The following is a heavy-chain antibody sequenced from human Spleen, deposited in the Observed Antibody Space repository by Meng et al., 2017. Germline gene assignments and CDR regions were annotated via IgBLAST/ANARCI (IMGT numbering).Heavy chain of an antibody. CDR2: INVYNGKT. V-gene: IGHV1-18*01. Sequence: GPLVQSGGGGKEPGASVNVSSYASVYTLSSDGFSWVRQAPGQGLEWLGWINVYNGKTDYALKFQDRVTMTTDTFTNTAYMELRSLRSDDTAVYYCATRGNPYLNCWGQGTLVTVSS. J-gene: IGHJ4*02. CDR1: VYTLSSDG. CDR3: ATRGNPYLNC.